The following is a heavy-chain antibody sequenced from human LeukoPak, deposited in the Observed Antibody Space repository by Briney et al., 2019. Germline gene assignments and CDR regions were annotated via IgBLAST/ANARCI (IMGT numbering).Heavy chain of an antibody. V-gene: IGHV3-74*01. CDR1: GNYW. J-gene: IGHJ4*02. Sequence: GGSLRLSCAASGNYWMHWVRQAPGKGLVWVSHINSDGSWTTYADSVKGRFTISKDNAKNTVYLQMNNLRAEDTAVYYCVSFYETYWGRGTLVTVSS. CDR2: INSDGSWT. D-gene: IGHD2-2*01. CDR3: VSFYETY.